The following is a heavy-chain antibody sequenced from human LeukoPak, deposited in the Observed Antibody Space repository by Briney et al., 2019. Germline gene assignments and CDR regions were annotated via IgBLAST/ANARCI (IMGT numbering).Heavy chain of an antibody. D-gene: IGHD3-22*01. Sequence: GGSVNVSCKASLYTFTSYDISWVRQAPGQEREWMGWISAYNGNTNYAQKLQGRVTMTTDTSTSTAYMELRSLRSDDTAVYYCARDYYDSSGYPPGGYYFDYWGQGTLVTVSS. CDR3: ARDYYDSSGYPPGGYYFDY. CDR2: ISAYNGNT. J-gene: IGHJ4*02. CDR1: LYTFTSYD. V-gene: IGHV1-18*01.